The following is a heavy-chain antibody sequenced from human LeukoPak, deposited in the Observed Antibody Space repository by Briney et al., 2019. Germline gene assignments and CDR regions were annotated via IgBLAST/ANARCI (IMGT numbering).Heavy chain of an antibody. J-gene: IGHJ4*02. V-gene: IGHV3-74*01. CDR3: ANLGRDSIGSMGYYFDY. D-gene: IGHD2-21*02. CDR1: GFTFSSYW. Sequence: GGSLRLSCAASGFTFSSYWMHWVRQAPGKGLVWVSRINSDGSGASYADSVKGRFTISRDNAKNTLYLQMNSLRAEDTAVYYCANLGRDSIGSMGYYFDYWGQGTLVTVSS. CDR2: INSDGSGA.